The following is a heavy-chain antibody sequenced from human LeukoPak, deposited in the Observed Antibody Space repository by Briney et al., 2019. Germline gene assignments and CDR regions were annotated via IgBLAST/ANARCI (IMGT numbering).Heavy chain of an antibody. CDR3: VGQLLRAV. Sequence: GGSLRLSCTASGFPFSGYWISWVRQAPGKGLEWVAHIKEDGSVQDYADSVKGRFTISRDNAKNSLYLQMNSLRVDDTAVYYCVGQLLRAVWGKGTTVTVSS. D-gene: IGHD2-2*01. V-gene: IGHV3-7*01. CDR2: IKEDGSVQ. J-gene: IGHJ6*04. CDR1: GFPFSGYW.